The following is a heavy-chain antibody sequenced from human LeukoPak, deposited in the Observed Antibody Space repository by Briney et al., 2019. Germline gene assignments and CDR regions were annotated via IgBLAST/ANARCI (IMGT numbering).Heavy chain of an antibody. D-gene: IGHD7-27*01. Sequence: PGGSLRLSCAASGFTFSSYGMHWVRQAPGKGLEWVAVIWYEGSNKYYADSVKGRFTISRDNSKNTLYLQMNSLRAEDTAVYYCAKSGPQLGYFDYWGQGTLVTVSS. CDR3: AKSGPQLGYFDY. CDR2: IWYEGSNK. J-gene: IGHJ4*02. V-gene: IGHV3-33*06. CDR1: GFTFSSYG.